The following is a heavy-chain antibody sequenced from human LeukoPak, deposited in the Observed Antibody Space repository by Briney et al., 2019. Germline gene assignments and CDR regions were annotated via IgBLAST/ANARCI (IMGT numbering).Heavy chain of an antibody. CDR2: ISSGRGVV. V-gene: IGHV3-48*02. CDR3: VRDDTYTLDI. CDR1: GFTFRAYN. Sequence: PGGSLRLSCAASGFTFRAYNMNWVRQAPGKGLEWVSYISSGRGVVDYADSVKGRFTISADNAKNSLYLQMNSLRDDDTAVYYCVRDDTYTLDIWGQGTMVTVSS. D-gene: IGHD2-21*01. J-gene: IGHJ3*02.